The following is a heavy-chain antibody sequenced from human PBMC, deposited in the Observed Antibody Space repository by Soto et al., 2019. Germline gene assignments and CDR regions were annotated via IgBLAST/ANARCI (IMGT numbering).Heavy chain of an antibody. Sequence: PGGSLRLSCAASGFTFNSFWMSWVRQAPGKGLEWVANIDQDGSEKFYVESVKGRFTISRDNAKNSLYLQMSSLRAEDTAVYYCARDTPYSSSWGPLDSWGQGGLVTGSA. CDR2: IDQDGSEK. V-gene: IGHV3-7*01. J-gene: IGHJ4*02. D-gene: IGHD6-13*01. CDR3: ARDTPYSSSWGPLDS. CDR1: GFTFNSFW.